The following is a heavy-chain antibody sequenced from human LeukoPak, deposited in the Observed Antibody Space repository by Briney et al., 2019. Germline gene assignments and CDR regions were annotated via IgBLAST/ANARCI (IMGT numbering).Heavy chain of an antibody. Sequence: ASVNVSCKVSGYILTELSMHWVRQAPGKGLEWMGGFDPEDGGKIYAQKFQGRVTMTEDTSTDTAYMELSSLRSDDTAVYYCATETTAGTLDYWGQGTLVTVSS. CDR1: GYILTELS. CDR3: ATETTAGTLDY. J-gene: IGHJ4*02. V-gene: IGHV1-24*01. CDR2: FDPEDGGK. D-gene: IGHD6-13*01.